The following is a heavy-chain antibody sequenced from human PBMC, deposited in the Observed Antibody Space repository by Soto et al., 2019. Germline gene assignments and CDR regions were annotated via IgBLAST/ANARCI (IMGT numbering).Heavy chain of an antibody. V-gene: IGHV4-38-2*01. Sequence: TSETLSLTCAVSGYSISSGYYCGWIRQLPGKGLEWIGSIYHSGNTYYNPSLKSRVTISVDTSKNHFSLKLSSVTAADTAVYYCARARIVVAGTIVDYWGQGTLVTVSS. CDR1: GYSISSGYY. D-gene: IGHD6-19*01. J-gene: IGHJ4*02. CDR3: ARARIVVAGTIVDY. CDR2: IYHSGNT.